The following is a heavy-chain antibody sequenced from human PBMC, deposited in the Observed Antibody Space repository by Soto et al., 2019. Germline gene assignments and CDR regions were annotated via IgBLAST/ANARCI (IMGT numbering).Heavy chain of an antibody. J-gene: IGHJ6*02. Sequence: EVQLVESGGGLVKPGGSLRLSCAASGFTFSNAWMNWVRQAPGKGLEWVGRIKSKTDGGTTDYAAPVKGRFTISRDDSKNTLYLQMNSLKTEDTAVYYCTTARIAVAVVLGYYYYGMDVWGQGTTVTVSS. CDR2: IKSKTDGGTT. V-gene: IGHV3-15*07. CDR3: TTARIAVAVVLGYYYYGMDV. D-gene: IGHD6-19*01. CDR1: GFTFSNAW.